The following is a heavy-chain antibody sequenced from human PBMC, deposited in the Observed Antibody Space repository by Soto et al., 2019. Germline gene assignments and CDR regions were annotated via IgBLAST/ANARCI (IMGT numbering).Heavy chain of an antibody. D-gene: IGHD2-21*02. CDR2: IKSGSNVGAT. V-gene: IGHV3-15*07. CDR3: PTMAVTPPP. J-gene: IGHJ5*02. CDR1: GFVFNGAW. Sequence: EAQLVESGGGLVKPGGSLRLSCVASGFVFNGAWMNWVRQAPGTGLEWVGRIKSGSNVGATDYAAPVRGRFSISRDDSKNMVYLQMNSLKTEDTAVYYCPTMAVTPPPWGQGTLVTVSS.